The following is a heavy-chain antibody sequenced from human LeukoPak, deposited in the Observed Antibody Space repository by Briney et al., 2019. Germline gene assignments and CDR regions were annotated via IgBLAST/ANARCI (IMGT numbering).Heavy chain of an antibody. V-gene: IGHV3-7*04. CDR1: GFSISGFW. Sequence: PGGSLRLSCAASGFSISGFWMTWVRQAPGRGLEWVANIREDGNAKYYVGSVKGRFTISRDNAKNSLYLQMNSLRADETAVYYCARDSPEGSSWRSEPSFDYWGQGTLVTVSS. D-gene: IGHD6-13*01. J-gene: IGHJ4*02. CDR2: IREDGNAK. CDR3: ARDSPEGSSWRSEPSFDY.